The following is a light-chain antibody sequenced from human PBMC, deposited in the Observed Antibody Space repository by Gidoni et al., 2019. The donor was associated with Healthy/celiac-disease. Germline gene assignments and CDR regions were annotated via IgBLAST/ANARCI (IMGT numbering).Light chain of an antibody. J-gene: IGKJ5*01. CDR3: QQRSNWPIT. Sequence: EIVLTQSPATLSLSPGERATLSCRASQSVSSYLAWYQQNPGQAPSLLIYDASNRATGIPARFSVSGSGTDLTLTISSREPEDFAFYYCQQRSNWPITFGQXTRLEIK. V-gene: IGKV3-11*01. CDR2: DAS. CDR1: QSVSSY.